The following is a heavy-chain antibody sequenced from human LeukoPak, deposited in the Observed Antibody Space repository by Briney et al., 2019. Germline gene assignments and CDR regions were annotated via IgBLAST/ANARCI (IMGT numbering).Heavy chain of an antibody. V-gene: IGHV3-30*18. J-gene: IGHJ4*02. CDR3: AKGRPAKSSGYDSEYDY. CDR1: GYTFSSYG. CDR2: ISYDGSNK. Sequence: PGRSLRLSCAASGYTFSSYGMHWVRQAPGKGLEWVAVISYDGSNKYYADSVKGRFTISRDNSKNTLYLQMNSLRAEDTAVYYCAKGRPAKSSGYDSEYDYWGQGTLVTVSS. D-gene: IGHD5-12*01.